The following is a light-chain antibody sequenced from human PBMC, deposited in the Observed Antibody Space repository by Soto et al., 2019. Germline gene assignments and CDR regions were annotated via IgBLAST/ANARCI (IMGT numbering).Light chain of an antibody. V-gene: IGKV3-20*01. CDR2: GAS. CDR3: QQFGISPPFT. J-gene: IGKJ2*01. Sequence: EIVLTQSPGTLSLSPGERATLSCRASQSVRSGYLAWYQQKPGQAPRLLIYGASSRATGIPDRFSGSGSGTDFTLTISRLEPEDFAVYYCQQFGISPPFTFGQGTKLEIK. CDR1: QSVRSGY.